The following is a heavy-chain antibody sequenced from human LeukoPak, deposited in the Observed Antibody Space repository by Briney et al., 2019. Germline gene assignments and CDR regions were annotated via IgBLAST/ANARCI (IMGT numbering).Heavy chain of an antibody. V-gene: IGHV3-30*18. CDR2: ISYDGSNK. Sequence: GGSLRLSCAASGFTFSSYGMHWVRQAPGKGLEWVAVISYDGSNKYYADSVKGRFTISRDNSKNTLYLQMNSLRAEDTAVYYCAKGGAFCYWGQGTLVTVSS. J-gene: IGHJ4*02. CDR1: GFTFSSYG. CDR3: AKGGAFCY. D-gene: IGHD3-16*01.